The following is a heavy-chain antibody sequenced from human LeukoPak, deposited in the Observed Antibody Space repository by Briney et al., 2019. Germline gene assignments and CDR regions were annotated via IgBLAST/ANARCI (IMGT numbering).Heavy chain of an antibody. J-gene: IGHJ3*02. CDR1: GFTFSSSG. CDR2: ISYEGSNK. Sequence: GPSLRLSCAASGFTFSSSGTDWVRQAPSMGLGWVAVISYEGSNKYYADSVRGRFTISRDNSRNTLYLQMNSMRAEDTAVYYCAKDLEWETIGGAFDIWGQGTMVTVSS. D-gene: IGHD3-3*01. V-gene: IGHV3-30*18. CDR3: AKDLEWETIGGAFDI.